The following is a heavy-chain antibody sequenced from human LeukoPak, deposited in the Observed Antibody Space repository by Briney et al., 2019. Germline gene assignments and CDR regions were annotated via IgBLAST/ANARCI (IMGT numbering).Heavy chain of an antibody. CDR2: INGDGSST. J-gene: IGHJ6*02. CDR1: GFTFSSYW. V-gene: IGHV3-74*01. Sequence: QTGGSLRLSCAASGFTFSSYWMHWVRQAPGKGLVWVSRINGDGSSTAYADSVKGRFTISRDNAKNTLYLQTNSLRAEDTALYYCARDLHYYVAMDVWGQGTTVTVSS. D-gene: IGHD3-10*02. CDR3: ARDLHYYVAMDV.